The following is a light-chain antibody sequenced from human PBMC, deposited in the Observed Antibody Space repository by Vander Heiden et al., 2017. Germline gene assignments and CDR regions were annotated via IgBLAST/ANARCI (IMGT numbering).Light chain of an antibody. V-gene: IGKV3-20*01. CDR3: QQYGRSPLT. J-gene: IGKJ4*01. CDR2: GAS. Sequence: ETVLTQSPATLSLSPGDRATLPCRASQSVSSSYLAWSRKSPGHAPSLLINGASSRATGIPDRLSGSGYGTDLILTIRRLEPEDFAVYSCQQYGRSPLTFGGGTKVEIK. CDR1: QSVSSSY.